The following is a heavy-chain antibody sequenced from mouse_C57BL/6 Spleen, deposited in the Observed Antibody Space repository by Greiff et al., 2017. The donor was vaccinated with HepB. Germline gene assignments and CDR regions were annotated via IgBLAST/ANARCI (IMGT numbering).Heavy chain of an antibody. CDR1: GYTFTSYW. CDR2: FDPSDSYT. J-gene: IGHJ1*03. D-gene: IGHD1-1*01. Sequence: VQLQQPGAELVMPGASVKLSCKASGYTFTSYWMHWVKQRPGQGLEWIGEFDPSDSYTNYNQKFKGKSTLTVDKSSSTAYMQLSILTSEDSAVYYCARGDYYGSRDWYFDVWGTGTTVTVSS. V-gene: IGHV1-69*01. CDR3: ARGDYYGSRDWYFDV.